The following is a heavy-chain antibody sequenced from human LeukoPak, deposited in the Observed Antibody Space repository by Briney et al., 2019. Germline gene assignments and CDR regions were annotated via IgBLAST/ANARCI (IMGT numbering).Heavy chain of an antibody. CDR3: ARLVGATISDPLYYFDY. CDR1: GYTFTGYY. Sequence: ASVKVSCKASGYTFTGYYMHWVRQAPGQGLEWMGWINPNSGGTNYAQKFQGRVTMTRDTSISTAYMELSRLRSDDTAVYYCARLVGATISDPLYYFDYWGRGTLVTVSS. D-gene: IGHD1-26*01. J-gene: IGHJ4*02. CDR2: INPNSGGT. V-gene: IGHV1-2*02.